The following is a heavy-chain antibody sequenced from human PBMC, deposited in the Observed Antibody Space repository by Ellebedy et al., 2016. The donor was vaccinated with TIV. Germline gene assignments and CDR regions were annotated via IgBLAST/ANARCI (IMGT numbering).Heavy chain of an antibody. J-gene: IGHJ3*02. CDR3: ARARYRVTKFVCAFDI. D-gene: IGHD2-21*02. CDR1: GFTFTRFG. V-gene: IGHV3-30*03. Sequence: GESLKISCAASGFTFTRFGLDSVLPAPGKVLEWVAVISYVGSNKYYADSVKGRFTISRDNSKNTLYLQMNSLRAEDTAVYYCARARYRVTKFVCAFDIWGQGTMVTVSS. CDR2: ISYVGSNK.